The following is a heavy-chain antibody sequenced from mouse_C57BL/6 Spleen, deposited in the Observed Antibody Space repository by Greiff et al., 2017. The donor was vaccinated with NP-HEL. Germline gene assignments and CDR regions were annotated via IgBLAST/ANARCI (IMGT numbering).Heavy chain of an antibody. Sequence: EVHLVESGGGLVKPGGSLKLSCAASGFTFSSYAMSWVRQTPEKRLEWVATISDGGSYTYYPDNVKGRFTISRDNAKNNLYLQMSHLKSEDTAMYYCARDRSSAWFAYWGQGTLVTVSA. J-gene: IGHJ3*01. CDR1: GFTFSSYA. CDR3: ARDRSSAWFAY. CDR2: ISDGGSYT. V-gene: IGHV5-4*01.